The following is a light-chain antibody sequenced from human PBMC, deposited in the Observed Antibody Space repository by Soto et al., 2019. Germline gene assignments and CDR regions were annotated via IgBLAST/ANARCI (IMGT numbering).Light chain of an antibody. V-gene: IGKV1-27*01. CDR3: QKYNSAPPWT. CDR2: AAS. CDR1: QDISNY. Sequence: DIQMTQSPSSLSASVGDRVTIICRATQDISNYLAWYQQKPGKVPNLLIYAASTLQSGVPSRFSGSGSGTDFTLTISSLQPEDVATYYCQKYNSAPPWTFGQGTKVEI. J-gene: IGKJ1*01.